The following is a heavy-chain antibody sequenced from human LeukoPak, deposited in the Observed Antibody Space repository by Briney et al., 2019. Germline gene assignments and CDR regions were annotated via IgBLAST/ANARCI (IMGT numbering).Heavy chain of an antibody. Sequence: GGSLRLSCAASGFTFTDHYMDWVRQAPGKELDWVGRARNKANSYTTEYVASVKGRFSISRDDSKNSLYLQMNSLKTEDTGVYYCARRSVGEWDLLQDAFDIWGQGTMVTVS. D-gene: IGHD1-26*01. CDR2: ARNKANSYTT. V-gene: IGHV3-72*01. CDR1: GFTFTDHY. J-gene: IGHJ3*02. CDR3: ARRSVGEWDLLQDAFDI.